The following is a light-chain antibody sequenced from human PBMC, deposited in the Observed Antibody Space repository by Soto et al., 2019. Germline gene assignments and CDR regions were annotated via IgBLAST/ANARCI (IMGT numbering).Light chain of an antibody. J-gene: IGKJ2*01. V-gene: IGKV3-15*01. CDR2: DAS. CDR1: QSVSSY. Sequence: EIVMTQSPATLSVSPGERATLSCRASQSVSSYLAWYQQKPGLPPRLLIYDASTRATGIPDRFSGSGSGTDFTLTIGSLQSADFAGYYCQQYSNWPPLYTFGRGTKLEIK. CDR3: QQYSNWPPLYT.